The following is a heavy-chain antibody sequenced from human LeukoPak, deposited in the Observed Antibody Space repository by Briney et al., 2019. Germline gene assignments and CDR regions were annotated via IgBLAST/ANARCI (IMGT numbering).Heavy chain of an antibody. CDR3: ARHYYDSSGRDY. CDR1: GGSISSSSYY. CDR2: IYYSGST. J-gene: IGHJ4*02. Sequence: SETLSLTCTVSGGSISSSSYYWGWIRQPPGKGLEWIGGIYYSGSTYYNPSLKSRVTISVDTSKNQFSLKLSSVTAADTAVYYCARHYYDSSGRDYWGQGTLVTVSS. V-gene: IGHV4-39*01. D-gene: IGHD3-22*01.